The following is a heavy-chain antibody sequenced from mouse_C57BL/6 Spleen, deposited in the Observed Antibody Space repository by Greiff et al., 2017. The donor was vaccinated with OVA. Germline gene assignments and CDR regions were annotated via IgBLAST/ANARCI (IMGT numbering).Heavy chain of an antibody. J-gene: IGHJ1*03. V-gene: IGHV1-15*01. Sequence: QVQLQQSGAELVRPGASVTLSCKASGYTFTDYEMHWVKQTPVHGLEWIGAIDPETGGTAYNQKFKGKAILTADKSSSTAYMELRSLTSEDSAVYYCTRYYYGKRYFDGWGTGTTVTVSS. CDR1: GYTFTDYE. CDR3: TRYYYGKRYFDG. CDR2: IDPETGGT. D-gene: IGHD1-1*01.